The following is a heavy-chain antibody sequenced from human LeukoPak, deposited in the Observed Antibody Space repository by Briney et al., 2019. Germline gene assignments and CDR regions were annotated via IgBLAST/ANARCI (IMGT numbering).Heavy chain of an antibody. CDR3: ARGRITIFGVVIIRNYYYYYGMDV. J-gene: IGHJ6*02. D-gene: IGHD3-3*01. CDR1: GYTFTSYD. V-gene: IGHV1-8*01. Sequence: SVKVSCKASGYTFTSYDINWVRQATGQGLEWMGWMNPNSGNTGYAQKFQGRVTMTRNTSISTAYMELSSLRSEDTAVYYCARGRITIFGVVIIRNYYYYYGMDVWGQGTTVTVSS. CDR2: MNPNSGNT.